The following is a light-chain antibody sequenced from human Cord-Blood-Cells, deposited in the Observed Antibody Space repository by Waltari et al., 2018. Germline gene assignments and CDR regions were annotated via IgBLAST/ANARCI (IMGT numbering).Light chain of an antibody. J-gene: IGKJ2*01. CDR3: QQYYSYPYT. CDR1: QGIRSY. V-gene: IGKV1-8*01. Sequence: AIRMTQAPSSLSASTGARVTITCRASQGIRSYLAWYQQKPGKAPKLLIYAASTLQSGVPSRFSGSGSGTDFTLTISCLQSEDFATYYCQQYYSYPYTIGQGTKLEIK. CDR2: AAS.